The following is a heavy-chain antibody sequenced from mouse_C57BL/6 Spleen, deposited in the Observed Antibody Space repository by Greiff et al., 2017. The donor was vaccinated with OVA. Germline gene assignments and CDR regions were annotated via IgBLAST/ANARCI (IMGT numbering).Heavy chain of an antibody. CDR2: ISDGGSYT. D-gene: IGHD1-1*01. J-gene: IGHJ2*01. CDR1: GFTFSSYA. Sequence: EVQRVESGGGLVKPGGSLKLSCAASGFTFSSYAMSWVRQTPEKRLEWVATISDGGSYTYYPDNVKGRFTISRDNAKNNLYLQMSHLKSEDTAMYYCARRSLITTVVAPAYYFDYWGQGTTLTVSS. CDR3: ARRSLITTVVAPAYYFDY. V-gene: IGHV5-4*03.